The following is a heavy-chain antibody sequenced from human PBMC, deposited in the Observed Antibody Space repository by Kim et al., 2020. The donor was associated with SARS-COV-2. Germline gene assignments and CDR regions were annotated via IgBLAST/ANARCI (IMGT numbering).Heavy chain of an antibody. CDR3: AREVGSRGWNTVDY. J-gene: IGHJ4*02. CDR1: GFTFTNYA. D-gene: IGHD1-1*01. Sequence: GESLKISCAASGFTFTNYAMDWVRQAPGKGLEWVSAIRETGTKTYYADSVKGRFTISRDNSKNTLFLQMNSLRAEDTAIYFCAREVGSRGWNTVDYWGQG. CDR2: IRETGTKT. V-gene: IGHV3-23*01.